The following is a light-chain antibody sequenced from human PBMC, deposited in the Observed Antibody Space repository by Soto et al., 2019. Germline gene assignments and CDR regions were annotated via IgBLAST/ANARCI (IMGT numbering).Light chain of an antibody. CDR3: SSYPSSSTLVV. CDR1: SSDVGGYNY. CDR2: DVS. Sequence: QSALTQPASVSGSPGQSITISCTGTSSDVGGYNYVSWYQQHPGKAPKLMIYDVSNRPSGVSNRFSGSKSGNTASLTISGLQAEDEADYYCSSYPSSSTLVVFGVGTKLPVL. J-gene: IGLJ2*01. V-gene: IGLV2-14*01.